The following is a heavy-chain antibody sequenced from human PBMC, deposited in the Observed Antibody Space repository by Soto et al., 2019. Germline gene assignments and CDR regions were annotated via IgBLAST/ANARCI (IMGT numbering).Heavy chain of an antibody. Sequence: SDTLSLTCAVYGVSFSYYFWTWIRPPPGKGLEWIGEINHSGSTNFNPSLKSRVAISADTSRNQFSLRVTSVTAADTAVYYCAGRGFASSSFHYYYYAVDVWGQGTTVNVSS. J-gene: IGHJ6*02. CDR2: INHSGST. CDR1: GVSFSYYF. V-gene: IGHV4-34*01. D-gene: IGHD6-6*01. CDR3: AGRGFASSSFHYYYYAVDV.